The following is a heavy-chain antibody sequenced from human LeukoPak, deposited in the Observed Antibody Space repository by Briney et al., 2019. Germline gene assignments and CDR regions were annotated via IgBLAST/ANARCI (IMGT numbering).Heavy chain of an antibody. V-gene: IGHV1-2*02. CDR2: INPNSGGT. CDR3: ASVKFYCSSTSCYNDY. Sequence: GASVKVSCKASGYTFTGYYMHWVRQAPGQGLEWMGWINPNSGGTNYAQKFQGRVTMTRDTSISTAYMELSRLRSDDTAVYYCASVKFYCSSTSCYNDYWGQGTLVTVSS. D-gene: IGHD2-2*02. J-gene: IGHJ4*02. CDR1: GYTFTGYY.